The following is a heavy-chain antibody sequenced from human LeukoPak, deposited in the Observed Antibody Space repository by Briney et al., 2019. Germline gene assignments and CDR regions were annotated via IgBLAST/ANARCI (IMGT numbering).Heavy chain of an antibody. CDR3: ARLNSGYSNNGFDY. CDR1: GFTFSSYS. J-gene: IGHJ4*02. V-gene: IGHV3-21*01. D-gene: IGHD5-12*01. Sequence: GGSLRLSCAASGFTFSSYSMNWVRQAPGKGLEWVSSISSSSSYIYYADSVKGRFTISRDNAKNSLYLQMNSLRAEDTAVYYCARLNSGYSNNGFDYWGQGTLVTVSS. CDR2: ISSSSSYI.